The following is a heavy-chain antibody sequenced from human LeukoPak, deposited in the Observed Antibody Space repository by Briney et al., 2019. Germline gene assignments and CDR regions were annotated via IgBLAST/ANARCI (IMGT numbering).Heavy chain of an antibody. J-gene: IGHJ4*02. CDR1: GGSISSYY. CDR3: ARRAGAYSHPYDY. Sequence: TSETLSLTCTVSGGSISSYYWSWIRQPPGKGLEWIGYIYYSGSTNYNPSLKSRVTISVDTSKNQFSLKLSSVTAADTAVYYCARRAGAYSHPYDYWGQGTLVTVSS. D-gene: IGHD4/OR15-4a*01. CDR2: IYYSGST. V-gene: IGHV4-59*01.